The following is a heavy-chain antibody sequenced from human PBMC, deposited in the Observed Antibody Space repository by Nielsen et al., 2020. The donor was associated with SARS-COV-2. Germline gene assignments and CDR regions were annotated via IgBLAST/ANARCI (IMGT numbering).Heavy chain of an antibody. V-gene: IGHV4-39*07. D-gene: IGHD1-14*01. J-gene: IGHJ5*02. CDR1: GGSISSSSYY. CDR3: ARDDRAPTSEFDP. Sequence: GSLRLSCTVSGGSISSSSYYWGWIRQPPGKGLEWIGSIYYSGSTYYNPSLKSRVTISVDTSKNQFSLKLSSVTAADTAVYYCARDDRAPTSEFDPWGQGTLVTVSS. CDR2: IYYSGST.